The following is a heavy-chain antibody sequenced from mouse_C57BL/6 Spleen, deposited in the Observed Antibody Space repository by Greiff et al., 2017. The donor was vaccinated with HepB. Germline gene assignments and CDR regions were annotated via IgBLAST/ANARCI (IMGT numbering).Heavy chain of an antibody. V-gene: IGHV1-14*01. CDR1: GYTFTSYV. J-gene: IGHJ3*01. CDR2: IYPYNDGT. CDR3: ASRGPTGGSSYWFAY. Sequence: ESGPELVKPGASVKMSCKASGYTFTSYVMHWVKQKPGQGLEWIGYIYPYNDGTKYNEKFKGKATLTSDKSSSTAYMELSSLTSEDSAVYDCASRGPTGGSSYWFAYWGQGTLVTVSA. D-gene: IGHD1-1*01.